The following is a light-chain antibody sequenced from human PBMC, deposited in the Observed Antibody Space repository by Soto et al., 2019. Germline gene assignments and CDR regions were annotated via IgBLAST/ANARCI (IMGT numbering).Light chain of an antibody. J-gene: IGLJ2*01. CDR3: CSYASSTTYVI. V-gene: IGLV2-23*02. Sequence: QSVLTQPATVSGSPGQSITISCTGTNSDVGRYNLVSWYQQRPGQAPQVLIYEVTKRPSGVSDRFSGSKSGNTASLTISGLQAEDEGEYFCCSYASSTTYVIFGGGTQLTVL. CDR1: NSDVGRYNL. CDR2: EVT.